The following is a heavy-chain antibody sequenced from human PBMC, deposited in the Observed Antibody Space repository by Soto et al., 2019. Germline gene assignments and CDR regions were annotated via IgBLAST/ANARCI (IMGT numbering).Heavy chain of an antibody. V-gene: IGHV3-23*01. J-gene: IGHJ4*02. CDR3: AKGRGGSGSLTPRVDF. D-gene: IGHD3-10*01. CDR2: ISGGVDTT. CDR1: GFTFNNYA. Sequence: EVQLLDSGGGLVQPGGSLRLSCAASGFTFNNYAMTWVRQAPGKGLEWVSAISGGVDTTSYADYVKGRFTVSRDGSKNTLYLQMSSLRAEDTALYYCAKGRGGSGSLTPRVDFWGQGTLVTVSS.